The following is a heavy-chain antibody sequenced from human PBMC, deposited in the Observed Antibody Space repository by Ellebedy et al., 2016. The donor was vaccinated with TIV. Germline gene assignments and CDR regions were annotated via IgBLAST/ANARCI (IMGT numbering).Heavy chain of an antibody. CDR1: GGSINTYY. V-gene: IGHV4-59*12. Sequence: SETLSLXXTVSGGSINTYYWTWIRQPPGRGLEWIGNIYYSGSTNYNPSLKSRVTISVDTSKNQFSLKLTSVTAADTAVYYCARRVVTFLFFDYWGQGTLVTVSS. CDR2: IYYSGST. CDR3: ARRVVTFLFFDY. D-gene: IGHD2-21*02. J-gene: IGHJ4*02.